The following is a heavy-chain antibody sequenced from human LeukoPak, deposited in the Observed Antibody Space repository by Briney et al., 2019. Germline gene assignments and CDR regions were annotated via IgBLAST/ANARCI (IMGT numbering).Heavy chain of an antibody. Sequence: SGGSLRLSCAASGFTFSSYSMNWVRQAPGKGLEWVSSISSSSSYIYYADSVKGRFTISRDNAKNSLYLQMNSLRAEDTAVYYCARDPSFFGYDWNPDWGQGTLVTVSS. J-gene: IGHJ4*02. CDR3: ARDPSFFGYDWNPD. D-gene: IGHD5-12*01. CDR1: GFTFSSYS. CDR2: ISSSSSYI. V-gene: IGHV3-21*01.